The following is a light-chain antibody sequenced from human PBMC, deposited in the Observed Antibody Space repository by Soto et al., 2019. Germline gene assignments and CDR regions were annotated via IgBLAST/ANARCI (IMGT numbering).Light chain of an antibody. Sequence: EIVMTQSPATLSVSPGESATLSCRASQSVSTNVAWFQQRPGQPPRLLIYGASGRATGIPARFRGSGSGTEFTLTIGSPQSEDFAVYFCQQYANWPYTFAQGTKLEI. J-gene: IGKJ2*01. CDR2: GAS. CDR3: QQYANWPYT. V-gene: IGKV3-15*01. CDR1: QSVSTN.